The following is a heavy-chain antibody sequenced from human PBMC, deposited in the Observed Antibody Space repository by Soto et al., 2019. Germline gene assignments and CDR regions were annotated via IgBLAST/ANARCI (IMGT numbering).Heavy chain of an antibody. CDR1: GFTFSSYG. D-gene: IGHD5-12*01. CDR2: IWYDGSNK. V-gene: IGHV3-33*01. Sequence: GGSLRLSCAASGFTFSSYGMHWVRQAPGKGLEWVAVIWYDGSNKYYADSVKGRFTISRDNSKNTLYLQMNSLRAEDTAVYYCARETYRWLRVATFDYWGQGTLVTVSS. CDR3: ARETYRWLRVATFDY. J-gene: IGHJ4*02.